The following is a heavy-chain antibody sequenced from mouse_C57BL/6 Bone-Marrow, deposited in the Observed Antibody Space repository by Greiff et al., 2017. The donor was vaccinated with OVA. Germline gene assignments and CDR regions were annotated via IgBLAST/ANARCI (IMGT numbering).Heavy chain of an antibody. J-gene: IGHJ2*01. CDR3: ARSARYYYGSSL. CDR1: GYTFTSYW. Sequence: QVQLKQPGAELVKPGASVKLSCKASGYTFTSYWMHWVKQRPGRGLEWIGRIGPNSGGTNYNEKFKGKATLTVDKPSSTAYMQLSSLTSADSTVYYCARSARYYYGSSLWGQGTTLTVSS. D-gene: IGHD1-1*01. V-gene: IGHV1-72*01. CDR2: IGPNSGGT.